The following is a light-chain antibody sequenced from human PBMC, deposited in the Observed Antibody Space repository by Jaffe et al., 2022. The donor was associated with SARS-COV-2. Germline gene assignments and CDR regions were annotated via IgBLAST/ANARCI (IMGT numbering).Light chain of an antibody. V-gene: IGLV2-18*02. CDR2: EVN. Sequence: QSALTQPPSVSGSPGQSVTISCTGASSDVGSSNSLTWYQQTPGTAPKLMIYEVNRRPSGVPDRFSGSKSGNTASLTISGLQAEDEAEYYCSSHTSTNTFVVGTGTKVTVL. CDR1: SSDVGSSNS. J-gene: IGLJ1*01. CDR3: SSHTSTNTFV.